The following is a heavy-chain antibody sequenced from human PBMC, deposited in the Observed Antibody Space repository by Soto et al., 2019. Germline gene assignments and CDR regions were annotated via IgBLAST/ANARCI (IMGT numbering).Heavy chain of an antibody. Sequence: QVQLVQSGAEVKKPGSSVKVSCKASGGTFSNYAISWVRQAPGQGLEWMGGIIPIFNTANYAQKFQGRVTITADKCKSTAYMGVSSLRSEDTAVYYCARGLVVQSGIRYYYYGMDVWGQGTTVPVSS. V-gene: IGHV1-69*06. D-gene: IGHD2-2*01. CDR3: ARGLVVQSGIRYYYYGMDV. CDR1: GGTFSNYA. CDR2: IIPIFNTA. J-gene: IGHJ6*02.